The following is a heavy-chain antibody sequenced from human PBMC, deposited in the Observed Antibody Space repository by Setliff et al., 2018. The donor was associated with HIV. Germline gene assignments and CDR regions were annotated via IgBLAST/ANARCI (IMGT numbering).Heavy chain of an antibody. Sequence: ASVKVSCKTSGYTFTAYYIYWVRQAPGHGLELMGRIHPNTGSTNYAHKFQGRLTITRDTSANTAYMELSNLRSEDTAIYYCLRRATAAEVFDYWGQGTLVTVSS. CDR1: GYTFTAYY. D-gene: IGHD6-13*01. V-gene: IGHV1-2*06. CDR2: IHPNTGST. CDR3: LRRATAAEVFDY. J-gene: IGHJ4*02.